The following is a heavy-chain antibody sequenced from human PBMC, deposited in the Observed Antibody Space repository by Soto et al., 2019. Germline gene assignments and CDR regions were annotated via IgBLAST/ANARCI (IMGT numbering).Heavy chain of an antibody. CDR1: GDSISSFY. CDR3: AREIRTTAARGVGIHV. J-gene: IGHJ6*02. CDR2: IYYSGST. V-gene: IGHV4-59*01. Sequence: QVQLQESGPGLVKPSETLSLTCTVSGDSISSFYWSWIRQPPGKGLEWIGYIYYSGSTKYTPSLNSPVTTSLDTSTTQSSLRMSSVTAAATPVYYCAREIRTTAARGVGIHVAGHRNTETLSS. D-gene: IGHD6-13*01.